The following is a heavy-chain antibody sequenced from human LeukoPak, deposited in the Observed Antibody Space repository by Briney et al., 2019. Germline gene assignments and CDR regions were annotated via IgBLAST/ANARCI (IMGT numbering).Heavy chain of an antibody. D-gene: IGHD2-2*01. CDR3: ARARSCSSTSCFIDY. CDR1: GFTFSTYA. V-gene: IGHV3-23*01. CDR2: ISGSGDST. J-gene: IGHJ4*02. Sequence: GGSLRLSGAASGFTFSTYAMSWVRQAPGKGLEWVSGISGSGDSTYYADSVKGRFTISRDNSKNTLYLQMNSLRVEDTAIYYCARARSCSSTSCFIDYWGQGTLVTVSS.